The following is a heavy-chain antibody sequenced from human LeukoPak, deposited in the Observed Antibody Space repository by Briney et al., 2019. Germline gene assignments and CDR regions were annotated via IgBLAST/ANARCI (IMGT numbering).Heavy chain of an antibody. CDR2: MNPNSGNT. Sequence: GSSVKVSCKASGYTFTSYDINWVRQATGQGLEWMGWMNPNSGNTGYAQKFQGRVTMTRNTSISTAYMELSSLRSEDTAVYYCARGAFRYCSGGSCYSDYWGQGTLVTVSS. J-gene: IGHJ4*02. CDR3: ARGAFRYCSGGSCYSDY. V-gene: IGHV1-8*01. CDR1: GYTFTSYD. D-gene: IGHD2-15*01.